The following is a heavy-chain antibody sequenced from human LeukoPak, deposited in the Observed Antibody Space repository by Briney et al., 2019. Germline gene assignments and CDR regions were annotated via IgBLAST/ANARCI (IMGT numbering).Heavy chain of an antibody. CDR3: AKPIFGYYDSSAYGTPNDAFDI. D-gene: IGHD3-22*01. V-gene: IGHV3-30*18. CDR1: GFTFCSYG. Sequence: PGGSLRLSCAASGFTFCSYGMHWVPDAPGKGGEWVAVISYDGSNKYYADSVKGRFTISRDNSKNTLYLQMNSLRAEDTAVYYCAKPIFGYYDSSAYGTPNDAFDIWGQGTMVTVSS. CDR2: ISYDGSNK. J-gene: IGHJ3*02.